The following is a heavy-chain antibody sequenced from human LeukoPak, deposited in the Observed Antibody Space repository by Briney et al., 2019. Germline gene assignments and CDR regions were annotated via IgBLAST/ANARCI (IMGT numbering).Heavy chain of an antibody. D-gene: IGHD3-10*02. CDR2: ISYDGSNK. J-gene: IGHJ2*01. V-gene: IGHV3-30-3*01. CDR1: GFTFSSYA. Sequence: PGRSLRLSCAASGFTFSSYAMHWVRQAPGKGLEWVAVISYDGSNKYYADSVKGRFTISRDNSKNTLYLQMNSLRAEDTAVYYCARVPGRGPLRSWYFDLWGRGTLVTVSS. CDR3: ARVPGRGPLRSWYFDL.